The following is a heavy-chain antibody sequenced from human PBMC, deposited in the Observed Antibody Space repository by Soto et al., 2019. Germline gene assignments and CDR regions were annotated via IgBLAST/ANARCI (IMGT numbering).Heavy chain of an antibody. Sequence: ASVKVSCKASGYTFTSYYMHWVRQAPGQGLEWMGIINPSGGSTSYAQKFQGRVTMTRDTSTSTVYMELSSLRSEDTAVYYCARDRFVVAAATPHYYYYGMDVWGQGTTVTVSS. CDR2: INPSGGST. CDR3: ARDRFVVAAATPHYYYYGMDV. CDR1: GYTFTSYY. D-gene: IGHD2-2*01. V-gene: IGHV1-46*01. J-gene: IGHJ6*02.